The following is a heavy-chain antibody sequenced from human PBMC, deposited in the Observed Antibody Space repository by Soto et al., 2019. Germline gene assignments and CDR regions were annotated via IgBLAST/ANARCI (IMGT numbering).Heavy chain of an antibody. Sequence: ETLSLTCTVSGGSVSSGSYYWSWIRQPPGKGLEWMGYIYYSGSTNYNPSLKSRVTISVDTSKNQFSLKLSSVAAADTAVYYCARDEFYGVDVWGQGTTVTV. CDR2: IYYSGST. CDR1: GGSVSSGSYY. J-gene: IGHJ6*02. V-gene: IGHV4-61*01. CDR3: ARDEFYGVDV.